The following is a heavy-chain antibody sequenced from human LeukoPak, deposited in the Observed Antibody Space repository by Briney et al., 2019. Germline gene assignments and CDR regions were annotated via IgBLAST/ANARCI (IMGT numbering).Heavy chain of an antibody. CDR3: ARGPIVVVVAATANWFDP. Sequence: SETLSLTCAVYGGSFSGYYWSWIRQPPGKGLEWIGEINHSGSTNYNPSLKSRVTISVGTSKNQFSLKLSSVTAADTAVYYCARGPIVVVVAATANWFDPWAREPWSPSPQ. CDR2: INHSGST. CDR1: GGSFSGYY. J-gene: IGHJ5*02. V-gene: IGHV4-34*01. D-gene: IGHD2-15*01.